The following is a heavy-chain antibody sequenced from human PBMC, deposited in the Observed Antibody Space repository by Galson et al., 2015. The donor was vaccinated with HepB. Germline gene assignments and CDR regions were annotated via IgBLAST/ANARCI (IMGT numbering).Heavy chain of an antibody. CDR1: GFTVSSNY. J-gene: IGHJ6*02. CDR2: IYSGGST. V-gene: IGHV3-66*04. Sequence: SLRLSCAASGFTVSSNYMSWVRQAPGKGLEWVSVIYSGGSTYYADSVKGRFTISRDNSKNTLYLQMNSLRAEDTAVYYCARRLVGATDYGMDVWGQGTTVTVSS. CDR3: ARRLVGATDYGMDV. D-gene: IGHD1-26*01.